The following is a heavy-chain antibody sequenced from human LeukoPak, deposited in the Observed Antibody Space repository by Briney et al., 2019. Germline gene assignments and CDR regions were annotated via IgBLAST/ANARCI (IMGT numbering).Heavy chain of an antibody. Sequence: PETLSLTCTVSGGSISSSSYYWGWIRQPPGKGLEWIGSIYYSGSTYYNPSLKSRVTISVDTSKNQFSLKLSSVTAADTAVYYCARHRLYGSGKFQWFDPWGQGTLVTVSS. J-gene: IGHJ5*02. V-gene: IGHV4-39*01. D-gene: IGHD3-10*01. CDR2: IYYSGST. CDR3: ARHRLYGSGKFQWFDP. CDR1: GGSISSSSYY.